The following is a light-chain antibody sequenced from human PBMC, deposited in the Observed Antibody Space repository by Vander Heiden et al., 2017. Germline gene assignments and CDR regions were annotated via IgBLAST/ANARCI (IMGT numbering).Light chain of an antibody. CDR2: AAS. V-gene: IGKV1-39*01. CDR1: QSISSY. J-gene: IGKJ4*01. CDR3: QQSYSTQS. Sequence: DIQMTQSPSSLSASVGDRVTITCRASQSISSYLNWYQQKPGKAPKLLIYAASSLQSGVPSRFSGSGSGTDFTLTISSLQPEDFATYYWQQSYSTQSFGGGTKVEIK.